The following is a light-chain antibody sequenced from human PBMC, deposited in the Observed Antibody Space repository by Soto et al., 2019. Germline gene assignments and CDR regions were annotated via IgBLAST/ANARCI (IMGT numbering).Light chain of an antibody. Sequence: QSVLTQSPSASASLGASVKLTCTLSSGHSSYAIAWHQQQPEKGPRYLMKLNSDGSHSKGDGIPDRFSGSSSGAERYLTISSRQSEDEADYYGQTWVTGIYFFGTGTKVTVL. CDR1: SGHSSYA. J-gene: IGLJ1*01. CDR2: LNSDGSH. CDR3: QTWVTGIYF. V-gene: IGLV4-69*01.